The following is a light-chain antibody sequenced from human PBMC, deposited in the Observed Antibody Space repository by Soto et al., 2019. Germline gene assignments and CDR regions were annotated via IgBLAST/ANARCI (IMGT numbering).Light chain of an antibody. J-gene: IGKJ1*01. CDR3: QQTYSAPPT. CDR2: AAS. CDR1: QIISKY. V-gene: IGKV1-39*01. Sequence: DIQMTQSPSSLSASVGDRVTITCRASQIISKYLNWYQQRAGLAPRLLIYAASSLQSGVPPRFSGSGSRTDFTLTISILQPENFATYFCQQTYSAPPTFGQGTKVEIK.